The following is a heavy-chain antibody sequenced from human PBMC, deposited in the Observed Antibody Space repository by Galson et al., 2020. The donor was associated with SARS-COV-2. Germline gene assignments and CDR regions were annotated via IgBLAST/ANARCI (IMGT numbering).Heavy chain of an antibody. Sequence: QAGGSLRLSCAASGFTFSSYGMHWVRQAPGKGLEWVAVIWYDGSNKYYADSVKGRFTISRDNSKNTLYLQMNSLRAEDTAVYYCAAMVRGVIGAFDSWCQGTMVTVSS. CDR3: AAMVRGVIGAFDS. CDR2: IWYDGSNK. D-gene: IGHD3-10*01. CDR1: GFTFSSYG. J-gene: IGHJ3*02. V-gene: IGHV3-33*01.